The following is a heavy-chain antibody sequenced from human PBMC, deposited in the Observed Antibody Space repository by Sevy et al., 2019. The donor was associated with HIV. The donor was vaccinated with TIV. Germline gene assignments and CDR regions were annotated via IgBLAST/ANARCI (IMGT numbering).Heavy chain of an antibody. J-gene: IGHJ4*02. Sequence: GGSLRLSCAASGFTFSYYNMNWVRQAPGKGLEWVSSISSGSSYIFYVDSVKGRFTISRDNAKDSLFLQMNSLRAEDTAVYYCARNLDYYASGPPDSWGRGTLDTVSS. CDR1: GFTFSYYN. D-gene: IGHD3-10*01. V-gene: IGHV3-21*01. CDR2: ISSGSSYI. CDR3: ARNLDYYASGPPDS.